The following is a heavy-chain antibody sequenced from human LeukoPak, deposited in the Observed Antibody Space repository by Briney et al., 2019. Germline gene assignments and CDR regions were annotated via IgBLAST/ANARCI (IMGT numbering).Heavy chain of an antibody. Sequence: GRSLRLSCAASGFTFDDYAMHWVRQAPGKGLEWVSGISWNSGSIGYADSVKGRFTISRDNAKNSLYLQMNSLRAEDTALYYCAKDIEATHVAGFDYWGQGTLVTVSS. J-gene: IGHJ4*02. CDR2: ISWNSGSI. V-gene: IGHV3-9*01. CDR1: GFTFDDYA. D-gene: IGHD6-19*01. CDR3: AKDIEATHVAGFDY.